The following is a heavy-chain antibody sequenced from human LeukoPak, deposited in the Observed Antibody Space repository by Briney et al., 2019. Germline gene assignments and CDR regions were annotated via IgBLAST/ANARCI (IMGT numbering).Heavy chain of an antibody. CDR1: GFTFTDYW. Sequence: GGSLRLSCAVSGFTFTDYWMNWIRQAPGKGLEWVASIRQDGGEKSYVDSVKGRFTISRDNTKSSLYLQINSLRAEDTAVYYCARDGTAAGLYFDLWGEGTLVTVSS. D-gene: IGHD6-13*01. CDR2: IRQDGGEK. J-gene: IGHJ4*01. V-gene: IGHV3-7*01. CDR3: ARDGTAAGLYFDL.